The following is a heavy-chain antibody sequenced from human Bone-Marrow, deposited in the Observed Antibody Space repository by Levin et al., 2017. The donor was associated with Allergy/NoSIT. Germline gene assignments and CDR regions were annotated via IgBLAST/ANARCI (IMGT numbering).Heavy chain of an antibody. J-gene: IGHJ5*02. CDR2: MSGDGSHQ. V-gene: IGHV3-30*04. CDR1: GFTFSNYA. CDR3: ATGDTGGIWGGWLDP. D-gene: IGHD2-15*01. Sequence: GESLKISCGGSGFTFSNYAVHWVRQAPGEGLEWVAVMSGDGSHQYYADSVKGRFSMHRDNSNDTLSLQMNSLRKDDTAVYYCATGDTGGIWGGWLDPWGQGTRVTVSS.